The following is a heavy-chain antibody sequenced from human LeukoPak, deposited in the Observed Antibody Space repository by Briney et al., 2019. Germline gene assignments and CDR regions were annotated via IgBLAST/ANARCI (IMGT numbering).Heavy chain of an antibody. D-gene: IGHD3-9*01. Sequence: ASVKVSRKASGYTFTGYYMHWVRQAPGQGLEWMGWINPNSGGTNYAQKFQGRVTMTRDTSISTAYMELSRLRSDDTAVYYCARGLRYFDWFFDYWGQGTLVTVSS. CDR3: ARGLRYFDWFFDY. CDR2: INPNSGGT. J-gene: IGHJ4*02. CDR1: GYTFTGYY. V-gene: IGHV1-2*02.